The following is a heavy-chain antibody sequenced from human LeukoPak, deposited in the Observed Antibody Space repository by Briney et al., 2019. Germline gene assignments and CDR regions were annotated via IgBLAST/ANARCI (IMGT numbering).Heavy chain of an antibody. J-gene: IGHJ3*02. CDR3: AKDRSSTMIVVALPDAFDI. V-gene: IGHV3-23*01. CDR2: ISGSGGST. Sequence: GGSLRLSCAASGFTFSSYWMSWVRQAPGKGLEWVSAISGSGGSTYYADSVEGRFTISRDNSKNTLYLQMNSLRAEDTAVYYCAKDRSSTMIVVALPDAFDIWGQGTMVTVSS. D-gene: IGHD3-22*01. CDR1: GFTFSSYW.